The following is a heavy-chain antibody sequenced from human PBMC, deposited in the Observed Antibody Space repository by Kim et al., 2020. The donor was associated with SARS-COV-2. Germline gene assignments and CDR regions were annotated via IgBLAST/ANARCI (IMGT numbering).Heavy chain of an antibody. CDR2: SSEGGTT. J-gene: IGHJ5*02. CDR3: AREDWGDILTGYDP. D-gene: IGHD3-9*01. CDR1: GGPIRSSSW. Sequence: SETLSLTCAVSGGPIRSSSWWTWLRQPRGKGLEWHGESSEGGTTNYNPSLKSRVTISVDKSKNQFSLKLSSVTAADTAVYFCAREDWGDILTGYDPWGQVILVSVSS. V-gene: IGHV4-4*02.